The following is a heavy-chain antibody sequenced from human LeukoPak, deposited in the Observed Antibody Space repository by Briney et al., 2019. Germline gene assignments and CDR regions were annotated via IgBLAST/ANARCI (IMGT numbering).Heavy chain of an antibody. CDR2: ITSYGDNT. J-gene: IGHJ4*02. Sequence: PGGSLRLSCVASGFTFSGHTMHWVRQAPGKGLEYVSAITSYGDNTYYANSVKGRFTISRDNSKNTLYLQMGSLRVEDMAVYYCARAPRWQQLVPGYFDYWGQGTQVIVSS. D-gene: IGHD6-13*01. CDR3: ARAPRWQQLVPGYFDY. CDR1: GFTFSGHT. V-gene: IGHV3-64*01.